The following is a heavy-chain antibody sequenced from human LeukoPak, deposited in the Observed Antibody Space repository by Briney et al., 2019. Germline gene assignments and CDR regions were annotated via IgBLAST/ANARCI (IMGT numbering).Heavy chain of an antibody. D-gene: IGHD4-23*01. J-gene: IGHJ6*03. CDR3: ARAGTTVVTYYYYYYMDV. Sequence: ASVKVSCKASGYTFTGYYMHWVRQAPGQGLEWMGWINPNSGGTNYAQKFQGRLTMTRDTSINTASMELRRLRSDDTAVYYCARAGTTVVTYYYYYYMDVWGKGTTVTVSS. CDR2: INPNSGGT. V-gene: IGHV1-2*02. CDR1: GYTFTGYY.